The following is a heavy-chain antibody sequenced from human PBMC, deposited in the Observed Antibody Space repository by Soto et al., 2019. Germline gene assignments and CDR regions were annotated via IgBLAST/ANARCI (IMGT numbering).Heavy chain of an antibody. CDR2: IDPSDSYT. J-gene: IGHJ6*02. D-gene: IGHD6-13*01. V-gene: IGHV5-10-1*01. CDR1: GYGFTSYW. CDR3: ARIAAAYYYYYGMDV. Sequence: GESLKISCKGSGYGFTSYWISWVRQMPGKGLEWMGRIDPSDSYTNYSPSFQGHVTISADKSISTAYLQWSSLKASDTAMYYCARIAAAYYYYYGMDVWGQGTTVTVSS.